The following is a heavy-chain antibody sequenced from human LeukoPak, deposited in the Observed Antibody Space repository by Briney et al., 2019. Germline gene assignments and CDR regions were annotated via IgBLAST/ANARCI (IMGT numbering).Heavy chain of an antibody. Sequence: GGSLRLSCAVSGFTFSNAWMSWDRQAPGKGLEWVGRIKTKTQDGTKDYAAPVKGRFTISRDDSKNTLFLQMNSLKSEDTAVYYCTRDTLTTPNDYYYYGMDVWGQGTTVTVS. V-gene: IGHV3-15*01. D-gene: IGHD1-1*01. CDR3: TRDTLTTPNDYYYYGMDV. CDR1: GFTFSNAW. CDR2: IKTKTQDGTK. J-gene: IGHJ6*02.